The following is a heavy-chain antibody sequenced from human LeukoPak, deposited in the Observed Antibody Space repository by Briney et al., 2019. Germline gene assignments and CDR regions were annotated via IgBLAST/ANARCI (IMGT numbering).Heavy chain of an antibody. J-gene: IGHJ6*02. CDR1: GFTFTGYY. CDR2: INPNNGGT. Sequence: ASVKVSCKASGFTFTGYYMHWVRQAPGQGLEWMGWINPNNGGTNSAQKFQGRVTVTRDTSISTAYMDLSRLRSDDTAVYYCARGYGSGPNYYYVMYVWGQGTTVTVSS. D-gene: IGHD3-10*01. V-gene: IGHV1-2*02. CDR3: ARGYGSGPNYYYVMYV.